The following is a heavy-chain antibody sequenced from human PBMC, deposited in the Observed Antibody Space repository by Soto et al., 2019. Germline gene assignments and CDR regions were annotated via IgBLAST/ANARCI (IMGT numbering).Heavy chain of an antibody. CDR2: INHSGST. Sequence: KPSETLSLTCAVYGGSFSGYYWSWIRQPPGKGLEWIGEINHSGSTNYNPSLKSRVTISVDTFKNQFSLKLSSVTAADTAVYYCARGRYSGFNYYYYGMDVWGQGTTVTVSS. D-gene: IGHD1-1*01. CDR1: GGSFSGYY. CDR3: ARGRYSGFNYYYYGMDV. J-gene: IGHJ6*02. V-gene: IGHV4-34*01.